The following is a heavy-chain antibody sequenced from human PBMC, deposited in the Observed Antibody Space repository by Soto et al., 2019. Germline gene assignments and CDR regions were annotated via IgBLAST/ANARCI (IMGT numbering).Heavy chain of an antibody. Sequence: PSQTLSLTCAISGDSDSSNSAAWNWIRQSPSRGLEWLGRTYYRSKWYNDYAVSVKSRITINPDTSKNQFSLQLNSVTPEDTAVYYCARDPWIGYCSGGSCYSYYYYYGMDVWGQGTTVTVSS. CDR3: ARDPWIGYCSGGSCYSYYYYYGMDV. J-gene: IGHJ6*02. CDR2: TYYRSKWYN. V-gene: IGHV6-1*01. D-gene: IGHD2-15*01. CDR1: GDSDSSNSAA.